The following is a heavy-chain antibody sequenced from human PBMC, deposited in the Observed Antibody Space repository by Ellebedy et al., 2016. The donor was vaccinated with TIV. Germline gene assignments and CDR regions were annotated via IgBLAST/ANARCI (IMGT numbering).Heavy chain of an antibody. D-gene: IGHD3-9*01. V-gene: IGHV1-18*01. CDR3: AREEHYDTLTGQEDYYYYGMDV. Sequence: AASVKVSCKASGYTFTSYGISWVRQAPGQGLEWMGWISVYNGNTNYAQKLQGRVTMTTDTSTSTAYMELRSLRSDDTAVYYCAREEHYDTLTGQEDYYYYGMDVWGQGTTVTVSS. CDR2: ISVYNGNT. CDR1: GYTFTSYG. J-gene: IGHJ6*02.